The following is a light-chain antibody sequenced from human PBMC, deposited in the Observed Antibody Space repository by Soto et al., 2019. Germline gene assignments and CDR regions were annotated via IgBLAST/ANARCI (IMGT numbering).Light chain of an antibody. CDR1: QSVSSSY. V-gene: IGKV3-20*01. CDR3: QQYGSSPPIT. J-gene: IGKJ5*01. Sequence: EIVLTQSPGTLSLSPGERATLSCRASQSVSSSYLAWYQQKPGQAPRLLIYGASSRATGIPDRFSGSGSGTDFTLTISRLEPDDFAVYYCQQYGSSPPITFGQGTRLESK. CDR2: GAS.